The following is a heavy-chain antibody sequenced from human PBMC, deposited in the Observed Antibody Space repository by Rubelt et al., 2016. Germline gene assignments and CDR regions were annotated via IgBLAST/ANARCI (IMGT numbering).Heavy chain of an antibody. J-gene: IGHJ6*02. CDR1: GFTFTTSG. CDR3: ARASGGYYRGPNDGMDV. Sequence: EVRLVESGGGLVQPGESLSLSCSASGFTFTTSGMTWIRQAPGKGLEWVSTIVYSGDYQYYADSVKGRFTVSRDNAMNSLYLQVNSLGGDDTAVYYCARASGGYYRGPNDGMDVWGQGTTVTVSS. V-gene: IGHV3-21*01. D-gene: IGHD3-3*01. CDR2: IVYSGDYQ.